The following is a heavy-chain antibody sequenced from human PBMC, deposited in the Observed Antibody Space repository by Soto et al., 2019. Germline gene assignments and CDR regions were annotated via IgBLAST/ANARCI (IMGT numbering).Heavy chain of an antibody. J-gene: IGHJ4*02. CDR1: GASITSGGYS. CDR2: IYYNGSP. D-gene: IGHD3-22*01. Sequence: SETLSLTCTVSGASITSGGYSWNWIRQPPGKGLEWIGYIYYNGSPYYNPSLKSRVNISVDTSKNQFSLKLGSVTAADTAVYYCARGDDYYDRVPRYWRQRTLVTVSS. CDR3: ARGDDYYDRVPRY. V-gene: IGHV4-30-2*01.